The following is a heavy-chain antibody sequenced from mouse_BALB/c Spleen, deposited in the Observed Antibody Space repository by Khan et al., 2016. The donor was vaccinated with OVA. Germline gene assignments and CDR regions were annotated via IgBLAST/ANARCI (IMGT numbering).Heavy chain of an antibody. CDR3: SRSNGNYWFAY. CDR2: INTYTGEA. D-gene: IGHD2-1*01. Sequence: QIQLVQSGPELKKPGETVKISCKASGYTLTNYGMNWVKQAPGKGLKWMGWINTYTGEATYADDFKGRFAFSLEASASTAYLQIHNLKNEHTATYFCSRSNGNYWFAYWGQGTLVTVSA. V-gene: IGHV9-3-1*01. CDR1: GYTLTNYG. J-gene: IGHJ3*01.